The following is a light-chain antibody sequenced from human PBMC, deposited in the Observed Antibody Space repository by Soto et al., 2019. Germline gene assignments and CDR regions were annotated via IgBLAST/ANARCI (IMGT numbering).Light chain of an antibody. J-gene: IGKJ2*01. CDR3: QQSYSILYT. CDR2: AAS. Sequence: DIQVTQSPSSLSASIGDRVTITCRASQIISSYLNWYQQKPGKAPKLLIYAASSLQSGVPSRFSASGSGTDFTRTISSLQPEDFATYYCQQSYSILYTFGQGTKLEI. CDR1: QIISSY. V-gene: IGKV1-39*01.